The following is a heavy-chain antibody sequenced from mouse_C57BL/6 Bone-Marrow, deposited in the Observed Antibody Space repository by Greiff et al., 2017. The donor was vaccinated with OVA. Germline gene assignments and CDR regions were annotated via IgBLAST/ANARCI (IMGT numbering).Heavy chain of an antibody. D-gene: IGHD1-1*01. J-gene: IGHJ4*01. Sequence: VQLQQSGAELVRPGASVKLSCTASGFNIKDYYMHWVKQRPEQGLEWIGRIDPEDGDTEYAPKFQGKATMTADTTSNTAYLQLSSLTSEDTAVYYCTTYYYCSSSYAMDYWGQGTSVTVSS. CDR3: TTYYYCSSSYAMDY. V-gene: IGHV14-1*01. CDR1: GFNIKDYY. CDR2: IDPEDGDT.